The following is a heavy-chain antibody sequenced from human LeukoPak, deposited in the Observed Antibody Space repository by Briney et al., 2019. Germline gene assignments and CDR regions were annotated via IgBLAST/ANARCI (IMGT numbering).Heavy chain of an antibody. J-gene: IGHJ5*02. CDR2: ISSSSSYI. CDR3: ARDSGTTGEVKFDP. V-gene: IGHV3-21*01. D-gene: IGHD3-10*01. CDR1: GFTFSSYT. Sequence: GGSLRLSCAASGFTFSSYTMNWVRQAPGKGLEWVSSISSSSSYIYYAESVKGRFTMSRDNAKNSLYLQMNSLRAEDTAVYYCARDSGTTGEVKFDPWGQGILVTVSS.